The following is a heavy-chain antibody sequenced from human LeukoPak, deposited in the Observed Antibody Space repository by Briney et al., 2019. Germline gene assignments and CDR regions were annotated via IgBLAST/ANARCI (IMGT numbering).Heavy chain of an antibody. Sequence: PGGSLRLSCAAAGFTFSGYAVSWVRQAPGKGLEWVSTISGSGASTYYADSGKGRFTISRDNSKNTLYLQMNSLRAEDTAVYYCAKRDTMIRGLDYWGQGTLVAVSS. CDR3: AKRDTMIRGLDY. J-gene: IGHJ4*02. D-gene: IGHD3-10*01. CDR1: GFTFSGYA. CDR2: ISGSGAST. V-gene: IGHV3-23*01.